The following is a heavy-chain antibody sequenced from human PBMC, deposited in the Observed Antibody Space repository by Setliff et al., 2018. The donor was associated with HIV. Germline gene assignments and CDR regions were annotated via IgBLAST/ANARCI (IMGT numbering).Heavy chain of an antibody. D-gene: IGHD2-15*01. CDR3: ARVFPPIRGAPFGTPPGAFDI. J-gene: IGHJ3*02. V-gene: IGHV4-4*07. CDR1: GGSMSTYY. CDR2: VYTSGST. Sequence: SETLSLTCSVSGGSMSTYYWSWIRQPAGKRLEWIGRVYTSGSTIYNPSLRSRVTMSVDTSKSQSSLKLNSVAAADTAVYYCARVFPPIRGAPFGTPPGAFDIWGQGTMVTVSS.